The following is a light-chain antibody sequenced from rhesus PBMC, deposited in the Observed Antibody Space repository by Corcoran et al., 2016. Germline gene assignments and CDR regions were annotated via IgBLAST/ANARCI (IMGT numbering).Light chain of an antibody. CDR1: SNDIGSYDR. CDR2: EVD. Sequence: QATPTQSPSVSGSPGQSVTISCTGPSNDIGSYDRVSWYRHHPGNAPQLIIYEVDKRPLRVAARFSGFKSGNTASLAISGLQPEDEADYFGSSYRSDGTFIFGSGTRLTVL. CDR3: SSYRSDGTFI. J-gene: IGLJ1*01. V-gene: IGLV2-13*03.